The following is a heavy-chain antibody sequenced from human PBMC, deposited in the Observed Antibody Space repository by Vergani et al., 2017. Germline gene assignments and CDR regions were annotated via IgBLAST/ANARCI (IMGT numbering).Heavy chain of an antibody. Sequence: EVQLLESGGGLVQPGGSLRLSCAASGFTFSSYAMSWVRQAPGKGLEWVSAISGSGGSTYYADSVKGRFTISRDNSKNTLYLQMNSLRAEDTAVYYCAKVEVLEWLPQYYFDYWGQGTLVTVSS. CDR1: GFTFSSYA. J-gene: IGHJ4*02. D-gene: IGHD3-3*01. CDR2: ISGSGGST. V-gene: IGHV3-23*01. CDR3: AKVEVLEWLPQYYFDY.